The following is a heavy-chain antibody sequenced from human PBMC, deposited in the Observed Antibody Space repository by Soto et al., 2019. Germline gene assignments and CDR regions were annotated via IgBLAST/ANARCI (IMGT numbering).Heavy chain of an antibody. V-gene: IGHV5-10-1*01. Sequence: GESLKISCEGSGYSFTSYWISWVRQMPGKGLEWMGRIDPSDSYTNYSPSFQGHVTISADKSISTAYLQWSSLKASDTAMYYCARGLVGASTDFDYWGQGTLVTVSS. CDR3: ARGLVGASTDFDY. CDR2: IDPSDSYT. CDR1: GYSFTSYW. D-gene: IGHD1-26*01. J-gene: IGHJ4*02.